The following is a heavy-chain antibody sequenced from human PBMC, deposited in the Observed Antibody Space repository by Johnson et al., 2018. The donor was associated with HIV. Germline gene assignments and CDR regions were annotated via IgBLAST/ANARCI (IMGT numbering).Heavy chain of an antibody. CDR1: GFTVSRNY. Sequence: VQLVETGGGLIQPGGSLRLSCAASGFTVSRNYMSWVRQAPGKGLEWVSVIYSGGSTYYADSVKGRFTISRDNSKNTLYLQMNSLRAEDTAVYYCARDKPDALDWMMGAFDIWGQGTMVTVSS. CDR3: ARDKPDALDWMMGAFDI. CDR2: IYSGGST. D-gene: IGHD1-1*01. J-gene: IGHJ3*02. V-gene: IGHV3-53*02.